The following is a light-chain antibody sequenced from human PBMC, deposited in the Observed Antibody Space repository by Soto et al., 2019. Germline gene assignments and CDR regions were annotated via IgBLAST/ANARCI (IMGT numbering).Light chain of an antibody. CDR2: AAA. J-gene: IGKJ3*01. CDR3: QQYNSYQFS. CDR1: QGSSKY. V-gene: IGKV1-16*02. Sequence: DIQMTQSPSSLSASLGDRVTITCRASQGSSKYLAWFQQKPGKAPKSLIYAAASLQSGVPSKYIGRGSGTDFTIAISSLQHEDFATYYCQQYNSYQFSVGPGTKVDIK.